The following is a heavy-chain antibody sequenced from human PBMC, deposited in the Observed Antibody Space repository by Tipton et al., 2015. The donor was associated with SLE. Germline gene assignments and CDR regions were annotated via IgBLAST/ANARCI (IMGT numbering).Heavy chain of an antibody. Sequence: LRLSCTVSGGSISSGSYYWSWIRQPAGKGLEWIGRIYTSGSTNYNPSLKSRVTISVDTPKNQFSLKLSSVTAADTAVYYCARDLAYCSSTSCFVSFDYWGQGTLVTVSS. CDR2: IYTSGST. CDR3: ARDLAYCSSTSCFVSFDY. V-gene: IGHV4-61*02. D-gene: IGHD2-2*01. J-gene: IGHJ4*02. CDR1: GGSISSGSYY.